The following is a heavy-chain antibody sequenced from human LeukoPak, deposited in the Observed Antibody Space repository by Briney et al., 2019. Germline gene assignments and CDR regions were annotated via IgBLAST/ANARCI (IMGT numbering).Heavy chain of an antibody. J-gene: IGHJ4*02. CDR2: INPNSGGT. V-gene: IGHV1-2*02. CDR3: SREEY. CDR1: GYTFTGYY. Sequence: ASVKVTFKSSGYTFTGYYLHMVRQAPAQGLEWVGWINPNSGGTTYAQKFQGRVTMTSGTSISTVYMEVRGLRSDDTAAYYWSREEYWGKGTLVTVSS.